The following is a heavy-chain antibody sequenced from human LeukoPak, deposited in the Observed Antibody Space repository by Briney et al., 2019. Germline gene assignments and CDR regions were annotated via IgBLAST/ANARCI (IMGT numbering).Heavy chain of an antibody. D-gene: IGHD3-22*01. CDR3: ARGRQDVTMIVVVMTAVSYYLDV. CDR1: GGSFSGYY. Sequence: SETLSLTCAVYGGSFSGYYWTWIRQTSEKGLEWIREMNPSGSTNYNPSLKSRVTISVDTSKNQFSLELSSVTAADTAVYYCARGRQDVTMIVVVMTAVSYYLDVWGKGTTVTVS. J-gene: IGHJ6*03. CDR2: MNPSGST. V-gene: IGHV4-34*01.